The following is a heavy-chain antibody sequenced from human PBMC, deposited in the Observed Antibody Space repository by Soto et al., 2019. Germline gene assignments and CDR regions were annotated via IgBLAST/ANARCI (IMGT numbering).Heavy chain of an antibody. CDR3: ARRVTGTRSGFQYMDV. Sequence: QVQLVESGGGVVQPGRSLRLSCAASGFTFSNYGMHWVRQAPGKGLEWVAVIWNDGDNKYYADFVKGRFTISRDDSKNTLYLQMNSLRAEDTAVYFCARRVTGTRSGFQYMDVWGKGTTVTVSS. V-gene: IGHV3-33*01. D-gene: IGHD1-1*01. J-gene: IGHJ6*03. CDR1: GFTFSNYG. CDR2: IWNDGDNK.